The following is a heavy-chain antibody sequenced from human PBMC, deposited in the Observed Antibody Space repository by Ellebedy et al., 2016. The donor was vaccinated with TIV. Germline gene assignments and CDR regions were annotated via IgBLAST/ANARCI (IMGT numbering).Heavy chain of an antibody. J-gene: IGHJ4*02. CDR1: EFTFSDYG. CDR3: SKEISPRSSNGWPFDQ. CDR2: IAHDGSVQ. D-gene: IGHD6-19*01. Sequence: GESLKISCAASEFTFSDYGMHWVRQAPGKGLEWVAVIAHDGSVQHYADFARGRFIVSRDNFTNTLHLQLDNLKVEDTAIYYCSKEISPRSSNGWPFDQWGQGTLVTVSS. V-gene: IGHV3-30*18.